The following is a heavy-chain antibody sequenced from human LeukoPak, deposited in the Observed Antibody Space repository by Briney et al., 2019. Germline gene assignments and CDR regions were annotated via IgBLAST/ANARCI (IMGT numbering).Heavy chain of an antibody. D-gene: IGHD3-10*01. CDR2: IYYSGST. V-gene: IGHV4-31*03. Sequence: MSSETLSLTCTVSGGSISSGGYYWRWIRQHPGKGLEWIGYIYYSGSTYYNPSLKSRVTISVDTSKNQFSLKLSSVTAADTAVYYCARDYYGSGTGYPNNWFDLWGQGTLVTVSS. CDR1: GGSISSGGYY. CDR3: ARDYYGSGTGYPNNWFDL. J-gene: IGHJ5*02.